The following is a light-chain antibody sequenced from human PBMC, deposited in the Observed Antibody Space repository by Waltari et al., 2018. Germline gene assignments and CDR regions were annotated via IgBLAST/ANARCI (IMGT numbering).Light chain of an antibody. CDR2: HVS. J-gene: IGKJ1*01. Sequence: EGVLTQSPLSLSVTLGQPPSIPCRSSPCLVHSDGNIFLNWFHQKAGQSPRRLIYHVSNRDSGVPDRFSGSGSGTDFTLKISKVEAEDVGVYFCMQGSHWPPWTFGQGTKVEIK. V-gene: IGKV2-30*02. CDR1: PCLVHSDGNIF. CDR3: MQGSHWPPWT.